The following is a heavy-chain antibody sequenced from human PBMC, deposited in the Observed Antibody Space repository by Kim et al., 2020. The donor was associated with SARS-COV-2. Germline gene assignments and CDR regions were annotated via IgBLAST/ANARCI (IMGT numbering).Heavy chain of an antibody. V-gene: IGHV3-30*04. D-gene: IGHD3-10*01. Sequence: GGPLRLSCAASGFTFNTYAMHWVRQAPGKGLEWVAVISYDGVNKYYADSVRGRFTISRDNSKNTLYLQMNSLRGDDTAVFYCARDRANYYYADYWGQGILVTVSS. CDR2: ISYDGVNK. J-gene: IGHJ4*02. CDR1: GFTFNTYA. CDR3: ARDRANYYYADY.